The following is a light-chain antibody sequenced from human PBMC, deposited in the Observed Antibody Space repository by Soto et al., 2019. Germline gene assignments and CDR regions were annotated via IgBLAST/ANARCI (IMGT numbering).Light chain of an antibody. CDR2: VGTGGIVG. J-gene: IGLJ2*01. CDR1: SGYSDFK. CDR3: GADHGSGGNFVSVV. Sequence: QPVLSQPPSASASLGASVTLTCTLSSGYSDFKVDWYQQRPGEGPRFVMRVGTGGIVGSKGDGIPDRFSVLGSGLNRSLTIKNIQEEDESDYHCGADHGSGGNFVSVVFGGGTKLTVL. V-gene: IGLV9-49*03.